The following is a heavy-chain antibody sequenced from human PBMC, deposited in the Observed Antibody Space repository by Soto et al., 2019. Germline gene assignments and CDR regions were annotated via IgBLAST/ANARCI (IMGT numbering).Heavy chain of an antibody. J-gene: IGHJ3*02. D-gene: IGHD2-21*02. CDR2: ISYDGSNK. CDR1: GFTFSSYG. V-gene: IGHV3-30*03. Sequence: GGSLRLSCAASGFTFSSYGMHWVRQAPGKGLEWVAVISYDGSNKYYADSVKGRFTISRDNSMNTLYLQMNSLRAEDTAVYYCASLAYCGGDCYSGGRSDAFDIWGQVXMVTIPS. CDR3: ASLAYCGGDCYSGGRSDAFDI.